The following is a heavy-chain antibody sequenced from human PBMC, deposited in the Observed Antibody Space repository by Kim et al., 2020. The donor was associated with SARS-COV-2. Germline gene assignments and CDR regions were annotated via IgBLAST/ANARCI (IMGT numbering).Heavy chain of an antibody. J-gene: IGHJ6*02. Sequence: GSLRLSCAASGFSFSSCAMTWVRQAPGKGLEWVSSISHDARSSHYADSVRGRFTISRDDSKNTLYLQLDSLRGDYTALYYCAKDIWDYSGMDVWGQGTT. CDR3: AKDIWDYSGMDV. CDR2: ISHDARSS. D-gene: IGHD3-10*01. CDR1: GFSFSSCA. V-gene: IGHV3-23*01.